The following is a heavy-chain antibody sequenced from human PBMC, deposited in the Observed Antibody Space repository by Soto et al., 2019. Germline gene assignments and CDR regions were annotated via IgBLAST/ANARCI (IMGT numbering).Heavy chain of an antibody. CDR2: TNYESKWSS. J-gene: IGHJ4*02. D-gene: IGHD1-1*01. V-gene: IGHV6-1*01. CDR3: ARDGNWRLDY. CDR1: GDSVSDSSVS. Sequence: QVQLQQSGPGLVKPSQTLSLTCAISGDSVSDSSVSWNWIRQSPSRGLEWLGWTNYESKWSSVYAVSVPSRITINAYTSKNQFSLHLNSVTPEDTAVYYCARDGNWRLDYWGQGALVTFYS.